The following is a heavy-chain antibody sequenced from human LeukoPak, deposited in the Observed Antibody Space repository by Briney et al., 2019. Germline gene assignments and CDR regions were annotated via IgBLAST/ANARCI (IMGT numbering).Heavy chain of an antibody. D-gene: IGHD2-21*01. J-gene: IGHJ4*02. Sequence: PGGSLRLSCAASGFTFSSYWMSWVRQAPGKGLEWVANIKQDGSEKYYVDSVKGRFTISRDNAKNSLYLQMNSLRAEDTAVYYCARTLRLAYTYYFDYWGQGTLVTVSS. CDR1: GFTFSSYW. CDR2: IKQDGSEK. V-gene: IGHV3-7*01. CDR3: ARTLRLAYTYYFDY.